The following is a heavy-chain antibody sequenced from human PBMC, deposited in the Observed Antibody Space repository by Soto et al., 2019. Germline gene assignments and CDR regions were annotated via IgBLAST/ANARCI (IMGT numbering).Heavy chain of an antibody. J-gene: IGHJ3*02. Sequence: SETLSLTCTVSGGSISSSSYYWGWIRQPPGKGLEWIGSIYYSGSTYYSPSLKSRVTISVDTSKNQFSLKLSSVTAADTAVYYCARINYDILTGPDAFDIWGQGTMVTVSS. CDR3: ARINYDILTGPDAFDI. CDR1: GGSISSSSYY. V-gene: IGHV4-39*01. CDR2: IYYSGST. D-gene: IGHD3-9*01.